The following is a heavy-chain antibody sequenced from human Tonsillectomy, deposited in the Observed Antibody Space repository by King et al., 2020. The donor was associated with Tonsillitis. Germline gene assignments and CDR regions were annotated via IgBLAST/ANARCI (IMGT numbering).Heavy chain of an antibody. CDR2: INHSGST. J-gene: IGHJ5*02. CDR1: GGSFSGYY. V-gene: IGHV4-34*01. CDR3: SRGSCSGGSCYRLRNWFDP. D-gene: IGHD2-15*01. Sequence: VQLQQWGAGLLKPSETLSLTCAVYGGSFSGYYWSWIRQPPGKGLEWIGEINHSGSTNYNPSLKSRVTVSVDTSKNQFSLRLSSVTAADTAVYYCSRGSCSGGSCYRLRNWFDPWGQGTLVTVSS.